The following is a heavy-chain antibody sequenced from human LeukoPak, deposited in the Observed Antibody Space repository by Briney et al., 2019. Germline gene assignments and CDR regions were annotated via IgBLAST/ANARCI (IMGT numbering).Heavy chain of an antibody. CDR1: GFTFDDYA. V-gene: IGHV3-21*01. CDR2: ISSSSSYI. D-gene: IGHD2-15*01. Sequence: GGSLRLSCAASGFTFDDYAMHWVRQAPGKGLEWVSSISSSSSYIYYADSVKGRFTISRDNAKNSLYLQMNSLRAEDTAVYYCAREDIVVVVAAGNPYYYYGMDVWGQGTTVTVSS. J-gene: IGHJ6*02. CDR3: AREDIVVVVAAGNPYYYYGMDV.